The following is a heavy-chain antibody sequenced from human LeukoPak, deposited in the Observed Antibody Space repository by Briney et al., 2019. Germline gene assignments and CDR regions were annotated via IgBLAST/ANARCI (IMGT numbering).Heavy chain of an antibody. D-gene: IGHD6-13*01. CDR3: AREGGSSSWGPPDAFDI. CDR2: IYYSGST. J-gene: IGHJ3*02. Sequence: SETLSLTCTVSGGSISSYYGSWIRQPPGKGLEWIGYIYYSGSTNYNPSLKSRVTISVDTSKNQFSLKLSSVTAADTAVYYCAREGGSSSWGPPDAFDIWGQGTRVTVSS. CDR1: GGSISSYY. V-gene: IGHV4-59*01.